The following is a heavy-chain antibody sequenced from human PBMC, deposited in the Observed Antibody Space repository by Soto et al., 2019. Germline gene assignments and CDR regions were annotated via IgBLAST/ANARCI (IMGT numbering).Heavy chain of an antibody. D-gene: IGHD4-17*01. J-gene: IGHJ5*02. Sequence: QVQLVQSGAEVKKPGASVKVSCKASGYTFTSYDINWVRQATGQGLEYLGWMNPNSGNTAYVQKFQGRVTMTWDTSITTAYMELSSRRSEGTAVYFCARGVKYGAYSRWFDPWGQGTLVTVSS. CDR2: MNPNSGNT. CDR3: ARGVKYGAYSRWFDP. V-gene: IGHV1-8*01. CDR1: GYTFTSYD.